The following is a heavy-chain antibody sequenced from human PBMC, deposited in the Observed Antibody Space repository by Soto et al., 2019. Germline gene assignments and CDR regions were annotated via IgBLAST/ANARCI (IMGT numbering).Heavy chain of an antibody. CDR1: GGSISSYY. Sequence: SETLSLTCTVSGGSISSYYWSWIRQPPGKGLEWIGYIYYSGSTNYNPSLKSRVTISVDTSKNQFSLKLSSVTAADTAVYYCARVNGAFYYYGMDVWGQGTTVTVSS. D-gene: IGHD3-10*01. CDR2: IYYSGST. V-gene: IGHV4-59*01. J-gene: IGHJ6*02. CDR3: ARVNGAFYYYGMDV.